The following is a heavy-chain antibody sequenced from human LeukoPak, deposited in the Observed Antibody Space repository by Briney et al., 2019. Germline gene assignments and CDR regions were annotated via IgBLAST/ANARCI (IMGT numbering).Heavy chain of an antibody. CDR2: INQGEGEK. D-gene: IGHD1-26*01. CDR1: GFTFSSHW. J-gene: IGHJ4*02. CDR3: ARGRFIAGTTAYYFDY. Sequence: GGSLRLSCVDSGFTFSSHWMSWVCQAPGKGLEWVANINQGEGEKYYVDSVKGRFTISRDNAKKSLFLQMNSLRAEDTAVYYCARGRFIAGTTAYYFDYWGQGTLVTVSS. V-gene: IGHV3-7*03.